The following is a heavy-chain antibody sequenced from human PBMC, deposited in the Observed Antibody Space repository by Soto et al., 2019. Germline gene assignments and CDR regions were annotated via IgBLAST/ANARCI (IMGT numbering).Heavy chain of an antibody. Sequence: PGGSLRLSCAASGFTFSGSAMHWVRQASGKGLEWVGRIRSKANSYATAYAASVKGRFTISRDDSKNTAYLQMNSLKTEDTAVYYCTRHWDCSSTSCRSSRAFDIWGQGTMVTVSS. V-gene: IGHV3-73*01. CDR2: IRSKANSYAT. J-gene: IGHJ3*02. CDR3: TRHWDCSSTSCRSSRAFDI. D-gene: IGHD2-2*01. CDR1: GFTFSGSA.